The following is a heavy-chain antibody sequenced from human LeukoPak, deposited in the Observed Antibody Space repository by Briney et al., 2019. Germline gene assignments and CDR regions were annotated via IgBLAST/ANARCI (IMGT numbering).Heavy chain of an antibody. CDR1: GFTFSSYA. D-gene: IGHD3-10*01. CDR2: IGSGGDT. V-gene: IGHV3-23*01. J-gene: IGHJ4*02. Sequence: GGSLRLSCAASGFTFSSYAMTWVRQSPGKGLERVSVIGSGGDTYYSDSVQGRFTISRDNSKNTLYLQMNSLRADDTAVYYCAKYYAARSRSFDFWGQGTLVTVSS. CDR3: AKYYAARSRSFDF.